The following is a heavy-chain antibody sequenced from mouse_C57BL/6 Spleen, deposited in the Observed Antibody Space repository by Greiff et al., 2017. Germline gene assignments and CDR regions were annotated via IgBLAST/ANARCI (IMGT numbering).Heavy chain of an antibody. J-gene: IGHJ2*01. CDR3: ARGIYYGSSYSYYFDY. Sequence: QVQLQQPGAELVKPGASVKMSCKASGYTFTSYWITWVKQRPGQGLEWIGDIYPGSGSTNYNEKFKSKATLTVDTSSSTAYMQLSSLTSEDSAVYYCARGIYYGSSYSYYFDYWGQGTTLTVSS. CDR2: IYPGSGST. CDR1: GYTFTSYW. D-gene: IGHD1-1*01. V-gene: IGHV1-55*01.